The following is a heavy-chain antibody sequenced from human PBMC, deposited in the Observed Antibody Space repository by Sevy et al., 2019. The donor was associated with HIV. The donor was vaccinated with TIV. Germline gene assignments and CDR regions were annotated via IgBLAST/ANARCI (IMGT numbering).Heavy chain of an antibody. V-gene: IGHV1-46*03. J-gene: IGHJ6*02. Sequence: ASVKVSCKASGYTFMNYYMHWVRQAPGQGLEWMGVINPSGGSTTSAQKFQGRGTMTSDTSTSTVYMELSSLRSEDTAVYYCVRDQGYGYGMDVWGQGTTVTVSS. D-gene: IGHD5-18*01. CDR2: INPSGGST. CDR1: GYTFMNYY. CDR3: VRDQGYGYGMDV.